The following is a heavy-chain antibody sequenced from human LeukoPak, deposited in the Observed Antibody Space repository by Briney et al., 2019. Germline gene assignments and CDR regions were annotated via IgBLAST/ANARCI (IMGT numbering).Heavy chain of an antibody. CDR3: ARDSTQFWSGYYGY. CDR2: ISYDGSNK. D-gene: IGHD3-3*01. CDR1: GFTFSSYA. Sequence: GGSLRLSCAASGFTFSSYAMHWVRQAPGKGLEWVAVISYDGSNKYYADSVKGRFTISRDNSKNTLYLQMNSLRAEDTDVYYCARDSTQFWSGYYGYWGQGTLVTVSS. V-gene: IGHV3-30*04. J-gene: IGHJ4*02.